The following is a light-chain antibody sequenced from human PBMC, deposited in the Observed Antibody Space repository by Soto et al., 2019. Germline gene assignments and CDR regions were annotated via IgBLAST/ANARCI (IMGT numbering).Light chain of an antibody. V-gene: IGKV1-33*01. J-gene: IGKJ4*01. CDR3: QQYDNLLCLT. Sequence: DIQMTQSPSSLSASVGDRVIITCQASQDISNYLNWYQQKPGKAPKLLIYDASNLETGVPSRFSGSGSGTDFTFTISSLQPEDIATYYCQQYDNLLCLTFGGGTKVEIK. CDR1: QDISNY. CDR2: DAS.